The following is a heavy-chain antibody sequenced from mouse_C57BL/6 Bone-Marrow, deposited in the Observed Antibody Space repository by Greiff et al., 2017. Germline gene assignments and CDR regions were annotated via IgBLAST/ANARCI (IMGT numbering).Heavy chain of an antibody. V-gene: IGHV1-83*01. CDR3: NYGYDWFAY. CDR1: YTFTDYYM. J-gene: IGHJ3*01. Sequence: VQLQQSGPELVKPGASVKMSCKASGYTFTDYYMHWVKQKPGKGLEWIGEIYPGSGNTYYTEKFKGKATLTADTSSSTAYMQLSSLTSEDSAVYFCANYGYDWFAYWGQGTLVTVSA. D-gene: IGHD2-2*01. CDR2: YPGSGNTY.